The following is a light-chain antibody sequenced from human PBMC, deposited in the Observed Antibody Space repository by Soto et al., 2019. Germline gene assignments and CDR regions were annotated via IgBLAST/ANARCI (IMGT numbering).Light chain of an antibody. J-gene: IGLJ1*01. Sequence: QSVLTQPASVSGSPGQSITISCTGTSSDVGGYNYVSWYQQHPGKAPKLMIYEVSNRPSGVSNRFSGSKSGNTASLTISGLQPDDEADYYCSSYTSSSTLAAFGTGTKLTVL. CDR2: EVS. V-gene: IGLV2-14*01. CDR1: SSDVGGYNY. CDR3: SSYTSSSTLAA.